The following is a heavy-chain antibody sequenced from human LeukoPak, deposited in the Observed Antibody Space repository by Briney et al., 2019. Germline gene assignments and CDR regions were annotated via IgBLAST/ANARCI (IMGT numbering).Heavy chain of an antibody. Sequence: TSETLSLTCTVSSGSISSHYWSWIRQPAGKGLEWIGRIHTSGSINYNPSLKSRVTMSVDTSKNQFSLKLSSVTAADTAVHYCAGYSSSWYFDYWGQGTLVTVSS. CDR3: AGYSSSWYFDY. CDR2: IHTSGSI. J-gene: IGHJ4*02. CDR1: SGSISSHY. V-gene: IGHV4-4*07. D-gene: IGHD6-13*01.